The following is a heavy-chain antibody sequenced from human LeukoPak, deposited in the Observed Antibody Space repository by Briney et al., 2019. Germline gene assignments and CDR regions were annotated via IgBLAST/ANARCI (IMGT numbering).Heavy chain of an antibody. J-gene: IGHJ4*02. CDR3: ARVKKSGWNDEGYYFDY. D-gene: IGHD1-1*01. V-gene: IGHV3-21*01. Sequence: GGSLRLSCAASGFTFSSYSMNWVRQAPGKGLEWVSSISSSSSYIYYADSVKGRFTISRDNAKNSLYLQVNSLRAEDTAVYYCARVKKSGWNDEGYYFDYWGQGTLVTVSS. CDR1: GFTFSSYS. CDR2: ISSSSSYI.